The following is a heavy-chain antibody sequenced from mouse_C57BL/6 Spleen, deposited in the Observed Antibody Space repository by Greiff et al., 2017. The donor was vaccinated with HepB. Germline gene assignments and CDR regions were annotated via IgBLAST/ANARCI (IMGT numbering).Heavy chain of an antibody. CDR2: IDPSDSYT. V-gene: IGHV1-50*01. CDR1: GYTFTSYW. Sequence: QVQLQQPGAELVKPGASVKLSCKASGYTFTSYWMQWVKQRPGQGLEWIGEIDPSDSYTNYNQKFKGKATLTVDTSSSTAYMQLSSLTSEDSAVYYCAVYGKDYWGQGTTLTVSS. CDR3: AVYGKDY. J-gene: IGHJ2*01. D-gene: IGHD1-2*01.